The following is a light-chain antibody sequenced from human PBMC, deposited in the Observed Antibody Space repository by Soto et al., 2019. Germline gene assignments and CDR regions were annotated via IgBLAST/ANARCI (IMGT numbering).Light chain of an antibody. CDR2: GNT. Sequence: QSVMTQPPSASGTPGQRVTISCSGNTSNLGRSTVRWYQQFPGAAPKLLIYGNTQRPLGVPVRFSGSKSDTSASLAISGLQSEDEADYYCAIWNDGVFVFGIGTKLTVL. CDR1: TSNLGRST. J-gene: IGLJ1*01. V-gene: IGLV1-44*01. CDR3: AIWNDGVFV.